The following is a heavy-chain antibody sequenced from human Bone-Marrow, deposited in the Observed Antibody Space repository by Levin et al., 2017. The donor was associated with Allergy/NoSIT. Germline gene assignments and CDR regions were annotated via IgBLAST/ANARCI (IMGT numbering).Heavy chain of an antibody. CDR1: GVSFSNNY. Sequence: SETLSLTCIVSGVSFSNNYWTWIRQAPGKGLEWIGYVYHTGTTRYNPSLPGRVSMSVDTSKNQFSLNLTSVTGAETAAYYCARDHKVANKALEDLYRFDVWGQGTTVTVSS. CDR3: ARDHKVANKALEDLYRFDV. CDR2: VYHTGTT. J-gene: IGHJ6*02. V-gene: IGHV4-59*01. D-gene: IGHD2-8*02.